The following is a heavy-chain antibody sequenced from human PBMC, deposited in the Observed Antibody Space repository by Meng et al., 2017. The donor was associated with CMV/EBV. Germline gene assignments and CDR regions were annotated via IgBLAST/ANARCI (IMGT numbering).Heavy chain of an antibody. CDR3: AKDLRGGFFGVGYGMDV. CDR2: IWYDGSNK. V-gene: IGHV3-33*06. D-gene: IGHD3-3*01. J-gene: IGHJ6*02. Sequence: GGSLRLSCAASGFTFSSYGMHWVRRAPGKGLEWVAVIWYDGSNKYNADSVKGRFTISRDNSKNTLYLQMNSLRAEDTAVYYCAKDLRGGFFGVGYGMDVWGQGTTVTVSS. CDR1: GFTFSSYG.